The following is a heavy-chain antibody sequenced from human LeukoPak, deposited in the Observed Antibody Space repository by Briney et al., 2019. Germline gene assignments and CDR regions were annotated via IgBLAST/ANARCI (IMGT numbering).Heavy chain of an antibody. CDR3: VVGGSPGY. V-gene: IGHV3-74*01. Sequence: GGSLRLSCAASGLAFSAYKMHWVRQAPRKGLVWVSRISTDGYTTDYADFVQGRFTASRDNTKNTWSLEMNSLRAEDTAVYYCVVGGSPGYWGQGTLVTDSS. J-gene: IGHJ4*02. CDR1: GLAFSAYK. CDR2: ISTDGYTT. D-gene: IGHD2-15*01.